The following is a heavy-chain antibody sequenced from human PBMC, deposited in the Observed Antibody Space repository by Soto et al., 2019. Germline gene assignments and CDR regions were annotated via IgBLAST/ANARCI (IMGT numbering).Heavy chain of an antibody. CDR1: GFTFSSND. J-gene: IGHJ4*02. Sequence: RGTLRISYANSGFTFSSNDMSWIRQAPGKGLEWVSGINNSGGTTYYVDSVKGRFTISRDNSKDTLYLQMNSLRAEDTAVYYCAKDLRKADFTSFWGQGTLVTVSS. D-gene: IGHD2-2*01. V-gene: IGHV3-23*01. CDR2: INNSGGTT. CDR3: AKDLRKADFTSF.